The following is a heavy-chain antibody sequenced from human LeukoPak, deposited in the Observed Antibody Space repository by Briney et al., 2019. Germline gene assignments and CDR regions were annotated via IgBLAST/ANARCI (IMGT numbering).Heavy chain of an antibody. V-gene: IGHV3-23*01. CDR1: GFTFSSYE. D-gene: IGHD2-2*01. Sequence: GGSLRLSCAASGFTFSSYEMNWVRQAPGKGLEWVSYISSSGAGIYSADSVKGRLTISRDNSKNTLYLQMNSLRAEDTAVYYCARVLAVPVALYFYYGLDVWGQGTTVTVSS. CDR2: ISSSGAGI. J-gene: IGHJ6*02. CDR3: ARVLAVPVALYFYYGLDV.